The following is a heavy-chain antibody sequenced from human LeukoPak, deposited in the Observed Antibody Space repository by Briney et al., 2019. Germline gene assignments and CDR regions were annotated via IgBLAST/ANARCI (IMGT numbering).Heavy chain of an antibody. V-gene: IGHV3-7*01. D-gene: IGHD2-2*01. Sequence: GGSLRLSCAAFGLTFSNYWMSWVRQAPGKGREWVANTMEVGNEKYYVDSVKGRFTISRDNAKRLLYLQMNSLRAEETAVYCWAIDRSRFYYWGQGTLVTVSS. CDR3: AIDRSRFYY. J-gene: IGHJ4*02. CDR2: TMEVGNEK. CDR1: GLTFSNYW.